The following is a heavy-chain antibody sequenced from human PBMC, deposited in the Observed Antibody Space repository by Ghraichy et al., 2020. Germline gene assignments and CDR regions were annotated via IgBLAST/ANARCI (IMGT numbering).Heavy chain of an antibody. Sequence: GGSLRLSCAASGFTFSSYSMNWVRQAPGKGLEWVSSISSSSSYIYYADSVKGRFTISRDNAKNSLYLQMNSLRAEDTAVYYCARGQGRRFLEWLLRGQGTLVTVSS. V-gene: IGHV3-21*01. CDR1: GFTFSSYS. CDR2: ISSSSSYI. D-gene: IGHD3-3*01. J-gene: IGHJ4*02. CDR3: ARGQGRRFLEWLL.